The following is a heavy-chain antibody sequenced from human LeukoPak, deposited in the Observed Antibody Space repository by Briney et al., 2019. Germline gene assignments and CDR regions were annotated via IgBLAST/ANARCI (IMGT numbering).Heavy chain of an antibody. J-gene: IGHJ3*02. Sequence: PGGSLRLSCAASGFTFSSYSMNWVRQAPGKGLEWVSSISSSSSYIYYADSVKGRFTISRDNAKNSLYLQMNSLRAEDTAVYYCANSKIGLMWAFDIWGQGTMVTVSS. CDR3: ANSKIGLMWAFDI. V-gene: IGHV3-21*01. D-gene: IGHD2/OR15-2a*01. CDR1: GFTFSSYS. CDR2: ISSSSSYI.